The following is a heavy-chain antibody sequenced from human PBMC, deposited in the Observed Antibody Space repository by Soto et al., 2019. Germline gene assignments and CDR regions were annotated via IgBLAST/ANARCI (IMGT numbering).Heavy chain of an antibody. CDR1: GYTFTSYY. CDR3: ARAHYDIWIGYQNYYYYYGMDV. CDR2: INPSGGST. J-gene: IGHJ6*02. Sequence: ASVKVSCKASGYTFTSYYMHWVRQAPGQGLEWMGIINPSGGSTSYAQKFQGRVTMTRDTSTSTVYMELSSLRSEDTAVYYCARAHYDIWIGYQNYYYYYGMDVGGQGTRVTVS. V-gene: IGHV1-46*01. D-gene: IGHD3-3*01.